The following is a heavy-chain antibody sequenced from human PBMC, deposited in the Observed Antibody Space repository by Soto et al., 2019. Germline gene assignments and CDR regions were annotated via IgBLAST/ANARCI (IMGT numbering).Heavy chain of an antibody. Sequence: GASVKVSCKASGYTFTSYAMHWVRQAPGQRLEWMGWINAGNGNTKYSQKFQSRVTITRDTSASTAYMELSSLRSEDTAVYYCARAIMITFGGVVSGFDYWGQGTLVTVSS. CDR2: INAGNGNT. J-gene: IGHJ4*02. CDR1: GYTFTSYA. D-gene: IGHD3-16*01. CDR3: ARAIMITFGGVVSGFDY. V-gene: IGHV1-3*01.